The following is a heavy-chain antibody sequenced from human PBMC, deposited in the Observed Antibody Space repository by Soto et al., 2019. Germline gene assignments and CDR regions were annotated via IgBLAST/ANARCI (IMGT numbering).Heavy chain of an antibody. J-gene: IGHJ4*02. CDR2: IIPILGIA. D-gene: IGHD3-22*01. CDR1: GGTFSSYT. V-gene: IGHV1-69*02. CDR3: ATSPDYYDSSGYQPGPRSAPDY. Sequence: AASVKVSCKASGGTFSSYTISWVRQAPGQGLEWMGRIIPILGIANYAQKFQGRVTITADESTSTAYMELSSLRSEDTAVYYCATSPDYYDSSGYQPGPRSAPDYWGQGTLVTVSS.